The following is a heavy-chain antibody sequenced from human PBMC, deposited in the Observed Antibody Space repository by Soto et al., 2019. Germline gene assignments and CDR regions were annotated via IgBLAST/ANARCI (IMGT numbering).Heavy chain of an antibody. V-gene: IGHV3-43*01. J-gene: IGHJ6*02. CDR3: AKDRWGRYCTNGVCYPGYYYGMDG. CDR2: ISLDGGST. Sequence: GGSLRLSCAAYGFTFDDYTIHWGRQAPGKGLEWVSLISLDGGSTYYADSVKGRFTISRDNSKNSLYLQMNSLRTEDTALYYCAKDRWGRYCTNGVCYPGYYYGMDGWGQGTTVTVSS. D-gene: IGHD2-8*01. CDR1: GFTFDDYT.